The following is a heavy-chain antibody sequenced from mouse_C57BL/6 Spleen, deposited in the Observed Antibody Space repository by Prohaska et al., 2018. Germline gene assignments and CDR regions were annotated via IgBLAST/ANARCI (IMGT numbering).Heavy chain of an antibody. V-gene: IGHV1-39*01. CDR2: LNPNSGTT. CDR3: AREYYSNYYYYAMDY. D-gene: IGHD2-5*01. Sequence: QIHGKSIAWIGALNPNSGTTSYNQKFKGKATLTVDQSSSTAYMQLNSLTSEDSAVYYCAREYYSNYYYYAMDYWGQGTSVTVAS. J-gene: IGHJ4*01.